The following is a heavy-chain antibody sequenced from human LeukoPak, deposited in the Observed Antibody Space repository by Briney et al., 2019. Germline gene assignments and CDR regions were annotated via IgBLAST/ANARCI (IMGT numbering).Heavy chain of an antibody. J-gene: IGHJ5*02. V-gene: IGHV1-2*02. CDR1: GYTFTGYY. CDR3: ASLAAAGTSHNWFDP. Sequence: ASVKVSCKASGYTFTGYYMHWVRQAPGQGLEWMGWINPNSGGTNYAQKLQGRVTMTTDTSTSTAYMELRSLRSDDTAVYYCASLAAAGTSHNWFDPWGQGTLVTVSS. CDR2: INPNSGGT. D-gene: IGHD6-13*01.